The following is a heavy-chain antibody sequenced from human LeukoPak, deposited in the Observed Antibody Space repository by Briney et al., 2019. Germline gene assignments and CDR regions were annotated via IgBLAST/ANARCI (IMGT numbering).Heavy chain of an antibody. Sequence: SETLSLTCAVYGGSFSGYYWSWIRQPPEKGLEWIGEINHSGSTNYNPSLKSRVTISVDTSKNQFSLKLSSVTAADTAVYYCARGGITIFGVVIEGWFDPWGQGTLVTVSS. V-gene: IGHV4-34*01. CDR1: GGSFSGYY. J-gene: IGHJ5*02. D-gene: IGHD3-3*01. CDR3: ARGGITIFGVVIEGWFDP. CDR2: INHSGST.